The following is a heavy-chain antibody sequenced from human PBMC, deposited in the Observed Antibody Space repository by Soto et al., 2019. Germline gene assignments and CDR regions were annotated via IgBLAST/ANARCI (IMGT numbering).Heavy chain of an antibody. Sequence: ASVKVSCKASGYTFTSYAMHWVRQAPGQRLEWMGWINAGNGNTKYSQKFQGRVTITRDTSASTAYMELSSLRSEDTAVYYCARVPNSSGWYPYYFDYWGQGTLVTV. CDR1: GYTFTSYA. J-gene: IGHJ4*02. CDR2: INAGNGNT. V-gene: IGHV1-3*01. D-gene: IGHD6-19*01. CDR3: ARVPNSSGWYPYYFDY.